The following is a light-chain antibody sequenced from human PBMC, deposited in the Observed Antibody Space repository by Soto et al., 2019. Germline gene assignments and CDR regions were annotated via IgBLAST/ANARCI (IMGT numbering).Light chain of an antibody. V-gene: IGKV1-9*01. J-gene: IGKJ5*01. Sequence: DIQMTQSPSSLSASVGDIVTITCLASHDISTYLSWYQQKPGKAPKLMIYEASTLQSGVPSRFSGSGSGTEFTLTISGLLPEDFATYHCQQLNTLPFTFGQGTRLEIK. CDR1: HDISTY. CDR3: QQLNTLPFT. CDR2: EAS.